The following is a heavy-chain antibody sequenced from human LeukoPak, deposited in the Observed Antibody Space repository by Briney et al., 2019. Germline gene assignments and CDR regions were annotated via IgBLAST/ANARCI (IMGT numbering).Heavy chain of an antibody. V-gene: IGHV7-4-1*02. Sequence: ASVKVSCKASGYTFTGYYMHWVRQAPGQGLEWMGWINTNTGNPTYAQGFTGRFVFSLDTSVSTAYLQISSLKAEDTAVYYCARPDYGEGAGDWFDPWGQGTLVTVSS. D-gene: IGHD4-17*01. CDR2: INTNTGNP. CDR3: ARPDYGEGAGDWFDP. J-gene: IGHJ5*02. CDR1: GYTFTGYY.